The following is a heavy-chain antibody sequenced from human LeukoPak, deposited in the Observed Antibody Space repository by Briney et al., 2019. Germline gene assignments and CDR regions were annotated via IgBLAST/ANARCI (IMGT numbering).Heavy chain of an antibody. CDR3: TRDGTVIRGLPRRARTFYGMDV. J-gene: IGHJ6*02. V-gene: IGHV3-23*01. D-gene: IGHD3-10*01. CDR1: GLTFGNYA. Sequence: GGSLRLSCAASGLTFGNYAMTWVRQAPGKGLEWVSTIAGDGTSTYYADSVRGRFTISRENAKNSLYLQVNSLRAEDTAVYYCTRDGTVIRGLPRRARTFYGMDVWGQGTTVTVSS. CDR2: IAGDGTST.